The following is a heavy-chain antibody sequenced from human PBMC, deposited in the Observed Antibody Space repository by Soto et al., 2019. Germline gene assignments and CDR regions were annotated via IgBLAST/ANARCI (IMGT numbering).Heavy chain of an antibody. V-gene: IGHV3-30*18. CDR3: AKDRVCEHNNGWHKGS. CDR1: GFTFSGYG. D-gene: IGHD6-25*01. CDR2: ISNDGSTK. J-gene: IGHJ4*02. Sequence: QVQLVESGGGVAQPGRSLRLSCAASGFTFSGYGMHWVRQAPGKGLEWVAVISNDGSTKYYGDSVKGRFTISRDNSKNTLFLQLDSLRAEDTAVYYCAKDRVCEHNNGWHKGSWGQGTQVIVSS.